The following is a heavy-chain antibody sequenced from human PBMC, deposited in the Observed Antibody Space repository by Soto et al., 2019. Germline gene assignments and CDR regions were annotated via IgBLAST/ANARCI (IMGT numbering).Heavy chain of an antibody. D-gene: IGHD6-13*01. Sequence: PSGTLSLTCAPSGGSVSSYSWSWIRQPPGKGLEWIGEINHSGSTIYNPSLKSRVTISLDTSENQFSLKVNSVTAADTAFYYCAKGSSWYLFPPFDYWGHGTPVTVSS. CDR2: INHSGST. CDR3: AKGSSWYLFPPFDY. J-gene: IGHJ4*01. CDR1: GGSVSSYS. V-gene: IGHV4-34*01.